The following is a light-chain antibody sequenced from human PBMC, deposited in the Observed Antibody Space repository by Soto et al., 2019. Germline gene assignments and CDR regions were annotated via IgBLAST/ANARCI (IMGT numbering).Light chain of an antibody. CDR2: DVS. CDR3: SSFTSSSTQV. V-gene: IGLV2-14*03. CDR1: SSDVGAYNY. J-gene: IGLJ3*02. Sequence: QSALTQPASVSGSPGQSITISCTGTSSDVGAYNYVSWYQQHPGEAPKLMIYDVSNRPSGVSNRFSASKSGNTASLTISGLQSEDEADYYCSSFTSSSTQVLGGGTKLTVL.